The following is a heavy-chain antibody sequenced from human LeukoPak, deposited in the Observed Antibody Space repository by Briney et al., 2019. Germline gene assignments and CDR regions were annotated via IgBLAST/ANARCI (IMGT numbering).Heavy chain of an antibody. V-gene: IGHV3-23*01. CDR2: ISGSGGST. J-gene: IGHJ3*02. CDR1: GFTFSGYT. CDR3: AKGGPYDSSGGGLYDAFDI. Sequence: PGGSLRLSCAASGFTFSGYTMHWVRQAPGKGLEWVSAISGSGGSTYYADSVKGRFTISRDNSKNTLYLQMNSLRAEDTAVYYCAKGGPYDSSGGGLYDAFDIWGQGTMVTVSS. D-gene: IGHD3-22*01.